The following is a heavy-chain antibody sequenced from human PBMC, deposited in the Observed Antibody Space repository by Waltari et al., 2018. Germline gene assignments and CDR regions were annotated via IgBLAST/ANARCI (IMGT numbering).Heavy chain of an antibody. CDR3: VRHGFWNFDF. CDR2: IKEDGSKK. J-gene: IGHJ4*02. Sequence: EVQLVESGGGLVQPGVSLRLSGRGSGFPFSGNGMAWVRQAPGKGLEWVANIKEDGSKKNYVDSVEGRFTISRDNAKNSLYLQMNSLRAEDTALYYCVRHGFWNFDFWGQGTLVTVSS. V-gene: IGHV3-7*01. D-gene: IGHD3-3*01. CDR1: GFPFSGNG.